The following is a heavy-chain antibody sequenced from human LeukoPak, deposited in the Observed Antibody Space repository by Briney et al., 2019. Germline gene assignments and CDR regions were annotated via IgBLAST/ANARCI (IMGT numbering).Heavy chain of an antibody. CDR1: GGSVSSGSYY. J-gene: IGHJ6*02. CDR2: IYYTGST. V-gene: IGHV4-61*01. CDR3: ARVFSYTSSYLGYHYGMDV. Sequence: SETLSLTCTVSGGSVSSGSYYWTWIRQPPGKGLQWIGYIYYTGSTNYNPSLKSRVSISIDRSKSQFSLKLTSVTAADTAVYYCARVFSYTSSYLGYHYGMDVWGQGTTVTVSS. D-gene: IGHD1-26*01.